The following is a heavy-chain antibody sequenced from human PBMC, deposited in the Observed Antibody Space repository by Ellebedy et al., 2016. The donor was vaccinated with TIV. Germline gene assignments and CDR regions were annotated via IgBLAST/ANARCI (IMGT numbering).Heavy chain of an antibody. CDR1: GGSISSYY. J-gene: IGHJ3*02. CDR2: IYYSGST. D-gene: IGHD3-16*01. CDR3: AGGGGGGDDAFDI. V-gene: IGHV4-59*08. Sequence: SETLSLTCTVSGGSISSYYWSWIRQPPGKGLEWIGYIYYSGSTNYNPSLKSRVTISVDTSKNQFSLKLSSVTAADTAVYYCAGGGGGGDDAFDIWGQGTMVTVSS.